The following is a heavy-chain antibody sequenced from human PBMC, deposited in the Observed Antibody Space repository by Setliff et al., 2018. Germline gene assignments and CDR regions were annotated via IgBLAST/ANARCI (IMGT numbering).Heavy chain of an antibody. CDR2: IYIGGSA. Sequence: SETLSLTCTVSGGSISSYYWSWIRQPPGKGLEWIGQIYIGGSANYNPSLKSRVTMSIDTSKNQFPLKLNSVTAADMAVYYCAREQWLDPPGYYYMDVWAKGTTVTVSS. D-gene: IGHD6-19*01. CDR1: GGSISSYY. J-gene: IGHJ6*03. V-gene: IGHV4-4*07. CDR3: AREQWLDPPGYYYMDV.